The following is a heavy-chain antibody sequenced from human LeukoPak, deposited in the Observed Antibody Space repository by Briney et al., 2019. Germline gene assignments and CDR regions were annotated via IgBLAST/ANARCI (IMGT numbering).Heavy chain of an antibody. Sequence: PGGSLRLSCAASGFTFSSYSMNWVRQAPGKGLEWVSSISSSSYIYYADSVKGRFTISRDSAKNSLYLQMNSLRAEDTAVYYCLPSGILTGPQGYWGQGTLVTVSS. CDR2: ISSSSYI. CDR1: GFTFSSYS. J-gene: IGHJ4*02. D-gene: IGHD3-9*01. CDR3: LPSGILTGPQGY. V-gene: IGHV3-21*01.